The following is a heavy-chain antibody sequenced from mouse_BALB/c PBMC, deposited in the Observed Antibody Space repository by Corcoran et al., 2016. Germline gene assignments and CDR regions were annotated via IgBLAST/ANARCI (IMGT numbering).Heavy chain of an antibody. D-gene: IGHD2-4*01. V-gene: IGHV9-3-1*01. J-gene: IGHJ2*01. Sequence: QIQLVQSGPELKKPGETVKISCKASGYTFTNYGMNWVKQAPGKGLKWMGWINTYTGEPTYADDFKGRFAFSWETSASTAYLQINNLKNEDTATYFCARWWDYDFDYWGQGTTLTVSS. CDR1: GYTFTNYG. CDR2: INTYTGEP. CDR3: ARWWDYDFDY.